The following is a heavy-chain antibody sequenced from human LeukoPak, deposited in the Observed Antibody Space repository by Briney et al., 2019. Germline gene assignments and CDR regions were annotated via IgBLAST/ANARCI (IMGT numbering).Heavy chain of an antibody. CDR3: AKDLSGPRGY. CDR1: GFTFSSYS. J-gene: IGHJ4*02. CDR2: ISGSGGST. Sequence: PGGSLRLSCAASGFTFSSYSMNWVRQAPGKGLEWVSAISGSGGSTYYADSVKGRFTISRDNSKNTLYLQMNSLRAEDTAVYYCAKDLSGPRGYWGQGTLVTVSS. V-gene: IGHV3-23*01. D-gene: IGHD2/OR15-2a*01.